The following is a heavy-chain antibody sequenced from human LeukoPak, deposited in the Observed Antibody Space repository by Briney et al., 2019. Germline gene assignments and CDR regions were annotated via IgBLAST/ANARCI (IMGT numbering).Heavy chain of an antibody. J-gene: IGHJ4*02. CDR3: AKVETYYFDY. Sequence: GGSLRLSCAASGFTFNRYAMSWLRQAPGKGLDWVSTISGSGGNIYYADSVKGRFIISRDNSKNTLYLHMNSLRAEDTAVYYCAKVETYYFDYWGQGTLVTVSS. CDR1: GFTFNRYA. V-gene: IGHV3-23*01. CDR2: ISGSGGNI. D-gene: IGHD3-3*01.